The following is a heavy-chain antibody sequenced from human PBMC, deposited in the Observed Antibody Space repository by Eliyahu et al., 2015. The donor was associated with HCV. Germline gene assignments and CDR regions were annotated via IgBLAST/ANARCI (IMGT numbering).Heavy chain of an antibody. V-gene: IGHV4-59*01. J-gene: IGHJ5*02. D-gene: IGHD6-19*01. Sequence: QVQLQESGPGLVKPSETLSLTCTVSGGSXPTXYWSWIRQPPGKXLEWIGYIHYSGSTNYNPSLKSRVTISLDTSKNQFSLNLTSVTAADTAMYYCASGGGGIAVTGTGGWFDPWGQGTLVTVSS. CDR1: GGSXPTXY. CDR3: ASGGGGIAVTGTGGWFDP. CDR2: IHYSGST.